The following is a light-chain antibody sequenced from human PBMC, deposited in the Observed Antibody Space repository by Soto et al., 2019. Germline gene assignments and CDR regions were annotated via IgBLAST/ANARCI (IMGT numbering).Light chain of an antibody. CDR1: QSLLFSSNNKNY. Sequence: DIVVTQSPDSLAVSLGERATIDCKSSQSLLFSSNNKNYLAWYQQKPGQPPRLLISWASTRESWVPHRFSGSGSGTDFTLTISSLQPEDAAVYYCHQDYGTSTFGQGTRVEIK. V-gene: IGKV4-1*01. CDR2: WAS. J-gene: IGKJ1*01. CDR3: HQDYGTST.